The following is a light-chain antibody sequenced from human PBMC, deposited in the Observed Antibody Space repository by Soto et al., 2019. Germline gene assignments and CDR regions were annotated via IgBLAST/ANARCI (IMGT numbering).Light chain of an antibody. CDR1: HSVSSSY. J-gene: IGKJ5*01. CDR3: QQYGSSPPIT. CDR2: GAS. Sequence: EIVLTQSPGTLSLSPGERATLSCRASHSVSSSYLAWYQQKPGQAPRLLIYGASSRATGIPDTFSGSGSGTDLTLTISRLEPEDLAVYYCQQYGSSPPITCGQGTRLEIK. V-gene: IGKV3-20*01.